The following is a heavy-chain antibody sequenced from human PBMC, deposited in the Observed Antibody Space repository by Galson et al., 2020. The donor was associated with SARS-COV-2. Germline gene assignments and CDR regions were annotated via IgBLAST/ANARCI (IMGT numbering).Heavy chain of an antibody. Sequence: SETLSLTCTVSGGSISSGSYYWSWIRQPAGKGLEWIGRIYTSGSTNYNPSLKSRVTISVDTSKNQFSLKLSSVTAADTAVYYCARGFSVAGKNWFDPWGQGTLVTVSS. V-gene: IGHV4-61*02. J-gene: IGHJ5*02. CDR2: IYTSGST. D-gene: IGHD6-19*01. CDR1: GGSISSGSYY. CDR3: ARGFSVAGKNWFDP.